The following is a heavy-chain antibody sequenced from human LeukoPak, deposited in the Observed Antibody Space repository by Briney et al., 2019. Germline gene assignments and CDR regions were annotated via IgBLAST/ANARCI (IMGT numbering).Heavy chain of an antibody. CDR3: AKASLAYSSSWFYFDY. J-gene: IGHJ4*02. CDR1: GFTFSSYA. V-gene: IGHV3-30-3*01. CDR2: ISYDGSNK. D-gene: IGHD6-13*01. Sequence: GGSLRLSCAASGFTFSSYAMHWVRQAPGKGLEWVAVISYDGSNKYYADSVKGRFTISRDSSKNTLYLQMNSLRAEDTAVYYCAKASLAYSSSWFYFDYWGQGTLVTVSS.